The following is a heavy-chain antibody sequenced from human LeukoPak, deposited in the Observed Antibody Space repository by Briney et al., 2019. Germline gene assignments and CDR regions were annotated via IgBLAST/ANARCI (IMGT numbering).Heavy chain of an antibody. J-gene: IGHJ4*02. Sequence: GGSLRLSCAASGFTFRSYAVHWVRQAPNKGLEWVAIISSDGNNKYYADSVKGRFTISRDNSKNTLYLQMNSLRAEDTAVYYCAKDHETRTLDYWGQGTLVTVSS. V-gene: IGHV3-30-3*01. D-gene: IGHD1-7*01. CDR1: GFTFRSYA. CDR2: ISSDGNNK. CDR3: AKDHETRTLDY.